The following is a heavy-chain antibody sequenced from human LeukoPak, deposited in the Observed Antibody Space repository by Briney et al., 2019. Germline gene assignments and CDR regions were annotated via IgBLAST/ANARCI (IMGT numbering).Heavy chain of an antibody. D-gene: IGHD3-9*01. CDR3: ARLYDILTGPSDY. Sequence: ASVKVPCKASGYTFTSYDINWVRQATGQGLEWMGWMNPNSGNTGYAQKFQGRVTMTRNTSISTAYMELSSLRSEDTAVYYCARLYDILTGPSDYWGQGTLVTVSS. V-gene: IGHV1-8*01. CDR2: MNPNSGNT. CDR1: GYTFTSYD. J-gene: IGHJ4*02.